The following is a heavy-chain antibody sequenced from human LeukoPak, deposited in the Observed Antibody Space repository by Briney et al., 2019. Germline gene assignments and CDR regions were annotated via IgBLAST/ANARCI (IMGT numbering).Heavy chain of an antibody. CDR2: ISSSGSAI. J-gene: IGHJ5*01. Sequence: PGGSLRLSCAASGFTFSSYEMNWVRQAPGKGLEWVSHISSSGSAIYYADSVKGRFTISRDNARKSLYLQMSSLRAEDTALYYCARDPYSSSFFDCWGQGTLVTVSS. V-gene: IGHV3-48*03. D-gene: IGHD6-6*01. CDR1: GFTFSSYE. CDR3: ARDPYSSSFFDC.